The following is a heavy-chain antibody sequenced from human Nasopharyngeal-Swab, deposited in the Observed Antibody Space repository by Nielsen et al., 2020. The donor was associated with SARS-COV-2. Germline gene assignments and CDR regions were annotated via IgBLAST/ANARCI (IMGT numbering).Heavy chain of an antibody. CDR3: ARSWGGGYSFSFDY. D-gene: IGHD2-15*01. V-gene: IGHV3-30-3*01. Sequence: GGSLRLSCAASGFTFSSYAMHWVRQAPGKGLEWAAVISYDGSNKYYADSVKGRFTISRDNSKNTLYLQMNSLRAEDTAVYYCARSWGGGYSFSFDYWGQGTLATVSS. CDR2: ISYDGSNK. J-gene: IGHJ4*02. CDR1: GFTFSSYA.